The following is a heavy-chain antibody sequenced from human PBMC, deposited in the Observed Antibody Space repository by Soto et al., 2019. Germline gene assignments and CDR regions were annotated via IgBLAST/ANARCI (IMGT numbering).Heavy chain of an antibody. Sequence: PGGSLRLSWAASGFTFSNYWMNLVRQAPGKGLEWVANITQGGGEKDYVGSVKGRFTISRDNAKNSLYLQMNSLRVEDTAVYYCARGLKYCSGGSCYPTFFDYWGQGTLVTVSS. V-gene: IGHV3-7*01. CDR1: GFTFSNYW. D-gene: IGHD2-15*01. CDR2: ITQGGGEK. J-gene: IGHJ4*02. CDR3: ARGLKYCSGGSCYPTFFDY.